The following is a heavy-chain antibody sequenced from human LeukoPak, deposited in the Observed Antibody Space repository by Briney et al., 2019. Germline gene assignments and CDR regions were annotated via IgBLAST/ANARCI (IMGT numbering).Heavy chain of an antibody. V-gene: IGHV3-74*01. J-gene: IGHJ4*02. D-gene: IGHD6-13*01. CDR3: ASASSHRIAAGGDY. CDR2: INSHGSSR. Sequence: GGSLTLSCAAWGFTLRKYWVQCLRQARGRGVVWVSRINSHGSSRNYPDTLKGRFNISRHNPKNKLYLQMNSLRAEHTAVYHCASASSHRIAAGGDYWGQGPLVTVSS. CDR1: GFTLRKYW.